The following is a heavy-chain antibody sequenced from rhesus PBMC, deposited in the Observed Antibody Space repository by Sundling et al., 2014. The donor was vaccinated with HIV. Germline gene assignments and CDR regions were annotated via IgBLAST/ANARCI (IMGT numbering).Heavy chain of an antibody. CDR3: AKEPFSMIVYLGYFDY. CDR2: INNDGGNT. V-gene: IGHV3-103*01. D-gene: IGHD3-28*01. CDR1: GFTFSSFA. J-gene: IGHJ4*01. Sequence: EVQLVETGGGLVQPGGSLKLSCAASGFTFSSFAMSWVRQAPGKGLEWVSTINNDGGNTYYADSVKGRFTISRDNSKNTLSLQMNSLRTEDTAVYFCAKEPFSMIVYLGYFDYWGQGVLVTVSS.